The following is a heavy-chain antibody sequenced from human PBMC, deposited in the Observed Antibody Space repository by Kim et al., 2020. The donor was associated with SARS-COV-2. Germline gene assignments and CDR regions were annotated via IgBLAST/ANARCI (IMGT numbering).Heavy chain of an antibody. V-gene: IGHV3-23*01. CDR2: IIGSGGST. J-gene: IGHJ6*02. D-gene: IGHD6-13*01. CDR3: SKEFSQQLVRRRDYYYGMVV. CDR1: GSTFSSYA. Sequence: GGSLRLSCAASGSTFSSYAMSWVRQAPGKGLEWVSAIIGSGGSTYYADSVKGRYTISRDIPKNTLYLQTNCMRAEDTAVYYCSKEFSQQLVRRRDYYYGMVVWGQGTTVTVSS.